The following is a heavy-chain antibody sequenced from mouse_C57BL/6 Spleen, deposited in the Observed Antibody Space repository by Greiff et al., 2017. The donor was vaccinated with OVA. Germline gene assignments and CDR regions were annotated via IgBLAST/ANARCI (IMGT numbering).Heavy chain of an antibody. V-gene: IGHV1-63*01. J-gene: IGHJ2*01. CDR1: GYTFTNYW. D-gene: IGHD1-1*01. Sequence: VQLVESGAELVRPGTSVKMSCKASGYTFTNYWIGWAKQRPGHGLEWIGDIYPGGGYTNYNEKFKGKATLTADKSSSTAYMQFSSLTSEDSAIYYCARRDTTVVFDYWGQGTTLTVSS. CDR3: ARRDTTVVFDY. CDR2: IYPGGGYT.